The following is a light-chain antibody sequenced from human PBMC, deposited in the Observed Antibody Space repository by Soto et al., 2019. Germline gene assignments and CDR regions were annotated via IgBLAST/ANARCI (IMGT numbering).Light chain of an antibody. CDR1: QSVSSN. CDR3: PQYNNWWT. CDR2: GAS. J-gene: IGKJ1*01. V-gene: IGKV3-15*01. Sequence: EIVMTQSPATLSVSPGERATLSCRASQSVSSNLAWYQQKPGQAPRLLIYGASTRATGIPGRFSGSGSGTEFTLTISSLQSEELAFYYCPQYNNWWTFGQGTRVDIK.